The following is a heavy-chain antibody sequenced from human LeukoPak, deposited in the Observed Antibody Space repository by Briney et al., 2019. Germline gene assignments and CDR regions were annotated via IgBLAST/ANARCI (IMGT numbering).Heavy chain of an antibody. Sequence: GGSLRLSCAASRFTFSSYWMHWVRQAPGKGLVWVSRIDTDGSTTTYADSVKGRFTISRDNAKNTLYLQMSSLRAEDTAVYYCARTIGSKNAFDLWGQGTMVTVSS. CDR3: ARTIGSKNAFDL. CDR1: RFTFSSYW. J-gene: IGHJ3*01. D-gene: IGHD1-26*01. CDR2: IDTDGSTT. V-gene: IGHV3-74*01.